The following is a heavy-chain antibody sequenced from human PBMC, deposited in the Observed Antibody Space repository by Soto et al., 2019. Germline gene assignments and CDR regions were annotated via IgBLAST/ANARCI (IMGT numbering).Heavy chain of an antibody. CDR3: AAGGGLPRYY. J-gene: IGHJ4*02. CDR1: GASVNNDY. D-gene: IGHD5-12*01. CDR2: ISYSGTI. Sequence: SETLSLTCTVSGASVNNDYWTWIRQSAGKGLECIGDISYSGTINYNPSFRSRVSISLDTSKNQFSLRLSSVTAADTALYYCAAGGGLPRYYWGQGTLVTVSS. V-gene: IGHV4-59*02.